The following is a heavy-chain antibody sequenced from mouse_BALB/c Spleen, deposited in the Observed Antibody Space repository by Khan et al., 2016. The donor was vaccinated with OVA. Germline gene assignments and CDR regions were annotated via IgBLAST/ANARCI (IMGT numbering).Heavy chain of an antibody. CDR1: GFTFSNYG. V-gene: IGHV5-6*01. Sequence: EVQLVESGGDLVKPGGSLKLSCAASGFTFSNYGMSWVRQIPDKRLEWVATINSDGTYTYYPDSVKGRFTISRNNAKNTLYLEMSSLKSEDTAMYCCASHFTGSFAYWGQGNLVTVSA. CDR3: ASHFTGSFAY. CDR2: INSDGTYT. D-gene: IGHD4-1*01. J-gene: IGHJ3*01.